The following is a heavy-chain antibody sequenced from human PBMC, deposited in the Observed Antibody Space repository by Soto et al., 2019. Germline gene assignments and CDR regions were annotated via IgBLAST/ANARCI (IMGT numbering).Heavy chain of an antibody. CDR3: AGVQIVAATESSGSDY. Sequence: PSETLSLTRPFSGGSISSSSYYWGWIRPPPGKGLEWVGSIFYTGSTYFNPSLKSRITISVDTSQNYFSLQLTSVTAADTAVYYCAGVQIVAATESSGSDYWGQGTLVTVSS. CDR1: GGSISSSSYY. V-gene: IGHV4-39*02. J-gene: IGHJ4*02. CDR2: IFYTGST. D-gene: IGHD2-15*01.